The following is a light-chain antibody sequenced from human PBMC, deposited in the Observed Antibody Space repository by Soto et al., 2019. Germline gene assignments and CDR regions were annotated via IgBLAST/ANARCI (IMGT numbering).Light chain of an antibody. Sequence: QSVLTRPPSASGTPGQRVTISCSGSSSNIGSNYVYWYQQLPGTAPKLLIYRNNQRPSGVPDRFSGSKSGTSASLAISGLRSEDEADYYCAAWDDSLSGRGVFGTGTKLTVL. V-gene: IGLV1-47*01. CDR3: AAWDDSLSGRGV. CDR1: SSNIGSNY. J-gene: IGLJ1*01. CDR2: RNN.